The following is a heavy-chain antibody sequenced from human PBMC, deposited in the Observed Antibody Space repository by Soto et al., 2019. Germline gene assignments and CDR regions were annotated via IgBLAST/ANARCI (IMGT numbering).Heavy chain of an antibody. CDR2: IKSKTDGGTT. J-gene: IGHJ3*02. V-gene: IGHV3-15*01. CDR3: TTDLWFGVPDAFDI. D-gene: IGHD3-10*01. CDR1: GFTFSNAW. Sequence: PGGSLRLSCAASGFTFSNAWMSWVRHAPGKGLEWVGRIKSKTDGGTTDYAAPVKGRFTISRGDSKNTLYLQMNSLKTEDTAVYYCTTDLWFGVPDAFDIWGQGTMVTVSS.